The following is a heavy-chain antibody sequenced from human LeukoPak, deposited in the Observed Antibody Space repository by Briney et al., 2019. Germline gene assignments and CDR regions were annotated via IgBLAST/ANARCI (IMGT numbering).Heavy chain of an antibody. CDR1: GGSISSGGHY. Sequence: SQTLSLTCNVSGGSISSGGHYWNWIRQHPGKGLEWIEYIFHSGSTYYNPSLESRVKISVDKSKNHFSLKLSSVTAADTAVYYCASLRYFDWFFDYWGQGTLVTVSS. CDR2: IFHSGST. D-gene: IGHD3-9*01. V-gene: IGHV4-31*03. J-gene: IGHJ4*02. CDR3: ASLRYFDWFFDY.